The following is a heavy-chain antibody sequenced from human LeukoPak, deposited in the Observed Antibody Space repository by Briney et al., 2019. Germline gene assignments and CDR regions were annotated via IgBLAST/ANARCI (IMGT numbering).Heavy chain of an antibody. J-gene: IGHJ4*02. Sequence: PGGSLRLSCAASGLRFNTYWMSWVRQAPGKGLEWVANIKEDGSEKNYLDSVKGRFTISRDNAKNSVYLQINSLRADDTAVYYCARDWTAIKWGLDYWGQGTLVTVSS. V-gene: IGHV3-7*01. CDR3: ARDWTAIKWGLDY. D-gene: IGHD2-21*02. CDR1: GLRFNTYW. CDR2: IKEDGSEK.